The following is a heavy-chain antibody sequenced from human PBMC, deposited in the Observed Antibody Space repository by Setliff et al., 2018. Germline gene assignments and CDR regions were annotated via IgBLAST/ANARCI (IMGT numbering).Heavy chain of an antibody. J-gene: IGHJ4*02. V-gene: IGHV4-39*07. CDR2: RGPNGST. D-gene: IGHD3-3*01. CDR3: ARGRSNFWGYYFDY. Sequence: PSETLSLTCAVSGGSISSSSYYWSWVRQSPGRGLEWIGRRGPNGSTNYNPSLKSRVTISVDTSKNQFSLKLSSVTAADTAVYYCARGRSNFWGYYFDYWGQGTLVTVSS. CDR1: GGSISSSSYY.